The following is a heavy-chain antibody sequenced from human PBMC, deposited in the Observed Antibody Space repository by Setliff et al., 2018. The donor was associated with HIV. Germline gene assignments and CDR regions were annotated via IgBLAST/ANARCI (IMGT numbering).Heavy chain of an antibody. CDR1: GYTFTSYG. J-gene: IGHJ1*01. CDR3: VRDTDIWRYFPL. Sequence: GASVKVSCKASGYTFTSYGISWVRQAPGQGLEWMGWISAYNGNTNYAQKLQGRVTMTTDASTSTTYMELRSLRSDDTAVYFCVRDTDIWRYFPLWGQGTLVTVS. V-gene: IGHV1-18*01. CDR2: ISAYNGNT. D-gene: IGHD1-1*01.